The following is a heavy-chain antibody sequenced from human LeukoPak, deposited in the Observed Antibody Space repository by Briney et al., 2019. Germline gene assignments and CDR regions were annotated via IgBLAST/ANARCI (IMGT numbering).Heavy chain of an antibody. D-gene: IGHD3-22*01. V-gene: IGHV4-4*07. CDR2: IYTSGTT. CDR3: ARANYDGSDY. CDR1: GDSISSYY. Sequence: SETLSLTCTVSGDSISSYYWSWIRQPAGKGLEWIGRIYTSGTTNYNPSLKSRITMSVDTSKNQFFLKMRSVTAADTAVYYCARANYDGSDYWGQGTLVTVPS. J-gene: IGHJ4*02.